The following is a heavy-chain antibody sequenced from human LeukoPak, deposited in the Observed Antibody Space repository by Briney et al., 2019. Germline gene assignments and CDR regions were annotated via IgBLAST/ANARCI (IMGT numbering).Heavy chain of an antibody. CDR3: ARQGGGYD. CDR1: GGSISRHY. D-gene: IGHD5-12*01. CDR2: NYYTGST. J-gene: IGHJ4*02. Sequence: PSETLSLTCTVSGGSISRHYWMWIRQPPGKGLEWLGYNYYTGSTNYNSSLGGRITILIDTSKNQFSLTLTSVTAADTAVYYCARQGGGYDWGQGILVTVSS. V-gene: IGHV4-59*08.